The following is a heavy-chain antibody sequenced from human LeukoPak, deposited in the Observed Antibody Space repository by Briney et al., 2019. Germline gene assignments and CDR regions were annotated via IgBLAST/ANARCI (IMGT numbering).Heavy chain of an antibody. CDR3: ARGHIAVASPGIDY. V-gene: IGHV1-2*02. Sequence: GASVKVSCKASGYTSTGYYMHWVRQAPGQGLEWMGWINPNSGGTNYAQKFQGRVTMTRDTSISTAYMELSRLRSDDTAVYYCARGHIAVASPGIDYWGQGTLVTVSS. J-gene: IGHJ4*02. CDR1: GYTSTGYY. CDR2: INPNSGGT. D-gene: IGHD6-19*01.